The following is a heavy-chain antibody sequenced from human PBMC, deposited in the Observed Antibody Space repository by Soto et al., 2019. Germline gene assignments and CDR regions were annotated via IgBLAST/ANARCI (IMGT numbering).Heavy chain of an antibody. J-gene: IGHJ6*02. V-gene: IGHV4-61*08. D-gene: IGHD4-4*01. Sequence: TETLSLTCAVSGGSISSGGYSWSWIRQPPGKGLEWIGYIYYSGSTNYNPSLKSRVTISVDTSKNQFSLKLSSVTAADTAVYYCARDGYTVTPNYYYGMDVWGQGTTVTVSS. CDR2: IYYSGST. CDR1: GGSISSGGYS. CDR3: ARDGYTVTPNYYYGMDV.